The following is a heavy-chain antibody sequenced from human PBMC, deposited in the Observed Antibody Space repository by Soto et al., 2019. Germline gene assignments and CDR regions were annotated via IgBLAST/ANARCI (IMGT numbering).Heavy chain of an antibody. V-gene: IGHV2-70*04. J-gene: IGHJ5*02. Sequence: SGPTLVNPTQTLTLTCTFSGFSLSTSGMRVSWIRQPPGKALEWLARIDWDDDKLYSTSLKTRLTISKDTSKNQVVLTMTNMDPVDTATYYCERSVVAAGNRWFDPWGQGTLVTVSS. CDR3: ERSVVAAGNRWFDP. CDR2: IDWDDDK. CDR1: GFSLSTSGMR. D-gene: IGHD6-13*01.